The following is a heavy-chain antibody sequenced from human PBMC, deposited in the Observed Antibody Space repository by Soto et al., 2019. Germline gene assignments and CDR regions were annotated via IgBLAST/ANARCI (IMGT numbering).Heavy chain of an antibody. CDR1: GFTFSNYW. Sequence: HPGGSLRLSCAASGFTFSNYWMSWVRQAPGKGLEWVANIKQDGSEKYYVDSVKGRFRISRDNAKNSLYLQMNSLRAEDTAVYYCARDSGLEEKDNSGYYNNWFDPWGQGT. D-gene: IGHD3-22*01. CDR2: IKQDGSEK. J-gene: IGHJ5*02. CDR3: ARDSGLEEKDNSGYYNNWFDP. V-gene: IGHV3-7*04.